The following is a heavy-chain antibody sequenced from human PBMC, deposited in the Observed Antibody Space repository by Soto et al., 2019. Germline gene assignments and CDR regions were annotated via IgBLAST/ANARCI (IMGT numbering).Heavy chain of an antibody. V-gene: IGHV4-31*03. D-gene: IGHD4-4*01. CDR3: TRGLSNPGGFDP. J-gene: IGHJ5*02. CDR1: GGSISSGGYY. Sequence: QVQLQESGPGLVKPSQTLSLTCTVSGGSISSGGYYWSWIRQHPGKGLEWIGYIYYSGSTYYNPSRKSRVTISVDTSKNQFALKLSSVTAADTAVYYCTRGLSNPGGFDPGGQGTLVTVSS. CDR2: IYYSGST.